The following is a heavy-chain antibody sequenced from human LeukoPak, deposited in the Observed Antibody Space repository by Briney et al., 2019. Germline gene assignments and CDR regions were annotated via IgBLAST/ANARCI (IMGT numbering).Heavy chain of an antibody. Sequence: ASVKVSCKASGYTFTSYDINWVRQATGQGLEWMGWMNPNSGNTGYAQKFQGRVTMTRNTSISTAYMELSSLRSEDTAVYYCARGIYEYYYDSSGSGGYAYWGRGTLVTVSS. CDR2: MNPNSGNT. D-gene: IGHD3-22*01. CDR3: ARGIYEYYYDSSGSGGYAY. J-gene: IGHJ4*02. CDR1: GYTFTSYD. V-gene: IGHV1-8*01.